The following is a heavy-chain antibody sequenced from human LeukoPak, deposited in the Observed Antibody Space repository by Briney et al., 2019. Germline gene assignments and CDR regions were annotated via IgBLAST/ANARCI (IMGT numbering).Heavy chain of an antibody. J-gene: IGHJ3*02. CDR3: ARSSYYYDSSGYYSDAFDI. V-gene: IGHV3-23*01. CDR1: GFTFSSYA. CDR2: ISGSGGST. D-gene: IGHD3-22*01. Sequence: PGGSPRLSCAASGFTFSSYAMSWVRQAPGKGLEWVSAISGSGGSTYYADSVKGRFTISRDNSKNTLYLQMNSLRAEDTAVYYCARSSYYYDSSGYYSDAFDIWGQGTMVTVSS.